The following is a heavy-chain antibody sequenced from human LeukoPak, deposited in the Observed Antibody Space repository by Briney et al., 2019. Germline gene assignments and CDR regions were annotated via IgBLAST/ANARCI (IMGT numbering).Heavy chain of an antibody. Sequence: SETLSLTCTVSGGSISSYYWGWIRQPAGKGLEWIGCIYTSGSTNHNPSLKSRVTMSVDTSKNQFSLKLSSVTAADTAVYYCTRYSTVVVPAAPTGRNWYFDRWGRGTLVTVSS. CDR2: IYTSGST. CDR3: TRYSTVVVPAAPTGRNWYFDR. V-gene: IGHV4-4*07. J-gene: IGHJ2*01. D-gene: IGHD2-2*01. CDR1: GGSISSYY.